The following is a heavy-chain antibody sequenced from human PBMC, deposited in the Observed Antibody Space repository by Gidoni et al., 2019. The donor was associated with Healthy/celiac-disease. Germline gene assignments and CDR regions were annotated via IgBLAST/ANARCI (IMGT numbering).Heavy chain of an antibody. D-gene: IGHD6-6*01. Sequence: QVQLQQGGAGLMKPAKPLSLSGAVYGGTFSGYYWSWIRQPPGKGLEWLGEIHHSGSTNYTPSLKRRVTISVATSQHPFSLKLCSVTAAATAVYYCASAHSKIASRPLNYWGQGTLVTVSS. CDR2: IHHSGST. J-gene: IGHJ4*02. CDR1: GGTFSGYY. CDR3: ASAHSKIASRPLNY. V-gene: IGHV4-34*01.